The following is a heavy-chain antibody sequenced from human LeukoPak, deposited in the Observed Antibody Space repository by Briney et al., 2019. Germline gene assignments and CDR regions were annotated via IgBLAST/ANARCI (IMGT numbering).Heavy chain of an antibody. CDR1: GSTFSSYV. J-gene: IGHJ3*02. Sequence: PGGSLRLSSSASGSTFSSYVMHWVRQAPAKGLEHSSVISSNGGSTYYADSVKGRFTISRDNSKNTLYLQISGLRAEDTAVYYCAIAAAATEAFDIWVQGTMVTVSS. CDR3: AIAAAATEAFDI. D-gene: IGHD6-13*01. CDR2: ISSNGGST. V-gene: IGHV3-64D*06.